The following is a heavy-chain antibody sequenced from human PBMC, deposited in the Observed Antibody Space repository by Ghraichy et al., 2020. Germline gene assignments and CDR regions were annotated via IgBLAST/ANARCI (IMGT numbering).Heavy chain of an antibody. D-gene: IGHD3-9*01. CDR2: ISYDGTNK. Sequence: GGSLRLSCAASGFSFSTYAMNWVRQAPGKGLEWVAIISYDGTNKYYTDSVKGRFTISRDNSNNTLYLQMNTLRAEDTAFYYCARSGYILTGYYTPAAEYFQNWGQGTLVTVSS. CDR3: ARSGYILTGYYTPAAEYFQN. J-gene: IGHJ1*01. CDR1: GFSFSTYA. V-gene: IGHV3-30*04.